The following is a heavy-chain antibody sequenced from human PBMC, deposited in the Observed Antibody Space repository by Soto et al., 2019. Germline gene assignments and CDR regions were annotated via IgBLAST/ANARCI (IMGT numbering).Heavy chain of an antibody. CDR2: IDPRSGGT. CDR1: GYPFTTYY. D-gene: IGHD3-10*01. Sequence: HVQLVQSGTEVKKPGASVRVSCMVSGYPFTTYYIHWVRQAPGQGLEWMGWIDPRSGGTVYEQKFQGRVTMTRDTSISTVYMDLSGLTSDDTALYYCATDDYGIFPYWGQGSLDTVSS. CDR3: ATDDYGIFPY. V-gene: IGHV1-2*02. J-gene: IGHJ4*02.